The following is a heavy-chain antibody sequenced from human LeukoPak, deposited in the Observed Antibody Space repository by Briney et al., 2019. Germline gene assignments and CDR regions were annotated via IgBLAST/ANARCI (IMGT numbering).Heavy chain of an antibody. J-gene: IGHJ6*03. V-gene: IGHV1-69*13. CDR3: ARDPGTMVRGSRRGYDGNYYYMDV. CDR2: IIPIFGTT. D-gene: IGHD3-10*01. CDR1: RGTFSSYG. Sequence: ASVKVSCKASRGTFSSYGIYWVRQAPGQGLEWMGGIIPIFGTTKYAQKFQGRVTIIADESTSTVYMELSSLRSEDTAVYYCARDPGTMVRGSRRGYDGNYYYMDVWGKGTTVTISS.